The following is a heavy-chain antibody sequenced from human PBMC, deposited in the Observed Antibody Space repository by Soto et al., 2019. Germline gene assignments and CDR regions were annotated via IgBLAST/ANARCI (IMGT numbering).Heavy chain of an antibody. CDR3: ARDQGWYAN. CDR1: GFPFDSYG. V-gene: IGHV3-33*01. J-gene: IGHJ4*02. D-gene: IGHD2-8*01. Sequence: PGGSLRLSCVASGFPFDSYGIHWVRRAPGKGLEWVATIGFAGNNKYYADSVKGRFTISRDNSKNTLYLHINSLKVDDTAMYYCARDQGWYANWGQGALVTVSS. CDR2: IGFAGNNK.